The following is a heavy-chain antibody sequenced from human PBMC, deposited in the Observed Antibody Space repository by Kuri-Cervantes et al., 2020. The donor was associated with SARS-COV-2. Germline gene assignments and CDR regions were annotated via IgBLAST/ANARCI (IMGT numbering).Heavy chain of an antibody. J-gene: IGHJ5*02. CDR3: ARSPGIAAAGTNWFDP. D-gene: IGHD6-13*01. CDR2: IYHSGST. CDR1: GGSISSGGYY. Sequence: LRLSCTVSGGSISSGGYYWSWIRQPPGKGLEWIGYIYHSGSTYYNPSLKSRVTISVDRSKNQFSLKLSSVTAADTAVHYCARSPGIAAAGTNWFDPWGQGTLVTVSS. V-gene: IGHV4-30-2*01.